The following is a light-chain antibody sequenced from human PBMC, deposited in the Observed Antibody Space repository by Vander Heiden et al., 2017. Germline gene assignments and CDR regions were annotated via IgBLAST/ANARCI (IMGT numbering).Light chain of an antibody. J-gene: IGLJ2*01. CDR1: KIVSTS. Sequence: SYLLTQPPSVSVAPGQTARPTCGANKIVSTSVHWSQHSPAQAPVLAAYDDSGRPSGIPDRFSGANSGNTATLTISRVEAGDEADYYCQVWDSSSDHVVFGGGTKLTVL. CDR3: QVWDSSSDHVV. V-gene: IGLV3-21*02. CDR2: DDS.